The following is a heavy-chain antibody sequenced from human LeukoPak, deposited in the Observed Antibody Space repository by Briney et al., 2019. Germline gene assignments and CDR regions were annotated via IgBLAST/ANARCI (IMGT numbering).Heavy chain of an antibody. J-gene: IGHJ4*02. V-gene: IGHV3-49*04. D-gene: IGHD6-19*01. Sequence: GGSLRLSCTASGFTFGVYAMSWVRQAPGKGLEWVGFIKSKAYGGTTEYVASVKGRFTISRDDSKSIAYLQMNSLKTEDTAVYYCTRRSLGGWYPSYWGQGTLVTVSS. CDR1: GFTFGVYA. CDR2: IKSKAYGGTT. CDR3: TRRSLGGWYPSY.